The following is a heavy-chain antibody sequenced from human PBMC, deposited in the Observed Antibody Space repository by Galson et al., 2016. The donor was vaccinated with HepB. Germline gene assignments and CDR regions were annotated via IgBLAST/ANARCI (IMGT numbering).Heavy chain of an antibody. CDR3: ARIGRDITMVQGVTTYYYYAMDV. J-gene: IGHJ6*04. D-gene: IGHD3-10*01. CDR1: GYTFISYN. Sequence: SVKVSCKASGYTFISYNMHWVRQAPGQGLEWMGIINPSGGTTTYAQKFQGRVTMTRDTSTSTVYMELSSLRSEGTAVYYCARIGRDITMVQGVTTYYYYAMDVWGKGTTVTVSS. CDR2: INPSGGTT. V-gene: IGHV1-46*03.